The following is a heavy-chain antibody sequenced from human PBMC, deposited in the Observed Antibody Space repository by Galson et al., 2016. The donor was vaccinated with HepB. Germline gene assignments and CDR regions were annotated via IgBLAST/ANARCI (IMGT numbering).Heavy chain of an antibody. CDR2: IYWDDDK. CDR1: GFSFSARGVG. D-gene: IGHD1-1*01. V-gene: IGHV2-5*02. J-gene: IGHJ3*02. Sequence: PALVKPTQTLTLTCNFSGFSFSARGVGVGWIRQPPGKALEWLALIYWDDDKRYSPSLKSRLTITKDTSNNQVLLTMTNMDPVDTATYFCAFIDTNDDAFDIWGQGTMVTVSS. CDR3: AFIDTNDDAFDI.